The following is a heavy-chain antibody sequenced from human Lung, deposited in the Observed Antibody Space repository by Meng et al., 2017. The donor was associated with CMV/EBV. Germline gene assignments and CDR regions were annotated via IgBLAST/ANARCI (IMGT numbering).Heavy chain of an antibody. CDR1: CTCGRYG. J-gene: IGHJ4*02. Sequence: CTCGRYGIHWVRQTPGKGLEWVAFIRHDGTNKFYGDSVKGRFTISRDNSKNTVYLQMNSLRPEETAVYYCAKDLLLFGGANAYFDYWGQGTLVTVSS. D-gene: IGHD3-16*01. V-gene: IGHV3-30*02. CDR2: IRHDGTNK. CDR3: AKDLLLFGGANAYFDY.